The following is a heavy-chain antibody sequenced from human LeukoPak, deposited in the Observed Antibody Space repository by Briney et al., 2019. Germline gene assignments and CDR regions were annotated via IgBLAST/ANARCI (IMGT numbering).Heavy chain of an antibody. CDR1: GFTFSSYA. J-gene: IGHJ6*04. CDR3: AKAVAVAVLYYYYGMDV. V-gene: IGHV3-23*01. D-gene: IGHD6-19*01. CDR2: ISGSGGST. Sequence: GGSLRLSCAASGFTFSSYAMSWVRQAPGKGLEWVSAISGSGGSTYYADSVKGRFTISRDNSKNTLYLQMNSLRAEDTAVYYCAKAVAVAVLYYYYGMDVWGKGTTVTVSS.